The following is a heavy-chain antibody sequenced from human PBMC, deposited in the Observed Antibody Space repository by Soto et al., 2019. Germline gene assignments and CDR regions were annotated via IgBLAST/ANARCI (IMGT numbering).Heavy chain of an antibody. V-gene: IGHV3-11*06. D-gene: IGHD5-12*01. Sequence: PGGSLRLSCAASGFTFSDYYMSWIRQAPGKGLEWVSYISSSSSYTNYADSVKGRFTISRDNAKNSLYLQMNSLRAEDTAVYYCARTRGYSGYDDYWGQGTLVTVSS. J-gene: IGHJ4*02. CDR3: ARTRGYSGYDDY. CDR1: GFTFSDYY. CDR2: ISSSSSYT.